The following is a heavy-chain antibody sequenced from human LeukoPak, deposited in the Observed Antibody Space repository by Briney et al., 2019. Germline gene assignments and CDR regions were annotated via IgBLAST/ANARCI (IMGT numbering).Heavy chain of an antibody. CDR2: ISAYNGNT. V-gene: IGHV1-18*01. J-gene: IGHJ4*02. Sequence: ASVKVSCKASGYTFTSYGISWVRQAPGQGLEWMGWISAYNGNTNYAQKLQGRVTMTTDTSTSTAYMELRSLRSEDTAVYYCARGAQFAWIQPWGGFDYWGQGTLVTVSS. D-gene: IGHD5-18*01. CDR1: GYTFTSYG. CDR3: ARGAQFAWIQPWGGFDY.